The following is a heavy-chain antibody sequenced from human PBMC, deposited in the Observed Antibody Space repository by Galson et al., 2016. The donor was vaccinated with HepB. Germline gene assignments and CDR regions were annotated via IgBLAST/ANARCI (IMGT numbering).Heavy chain of an antibody. CDR3: AKMREMATAKRAFDY. D-gene: IGHD5-24*01. Sequence: SLRLSCAASGFTFTSYTMAWVRQTPGRRLECVATFSGSGLNTYYPESVRGRFTVSREISTRTLYLQMHGLSAEDTGLYYCAKMREMATAKRAFDYWGQGTFVTVSS. CDR2: FSGSGLNT. J-gene: IGHJ4*02. CDR1: GFTFTSYT. V-gene: IGHV3-23*01.